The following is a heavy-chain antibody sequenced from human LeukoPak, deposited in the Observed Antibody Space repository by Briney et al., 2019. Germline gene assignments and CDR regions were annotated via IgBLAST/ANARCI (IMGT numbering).Heavy chain of an antibody. V-gene: IGHV1-24*01. J-gene: IGHJ5*02. Sequence: ASVKVSCKVSGYTLTELSMHWVRQAPGKGLEWMGGFDPEDGETIYAQKFQGRVTMTEDTSTDTAYMELSSLRSEDTAVYYCARQYYYDSSGYLSGGWFDPWGQGTLVTVSS. CDR3: ARQYYYDSSGYLSGGWFDP. CDR1: GYTLTELS. CDR2: FDPEDGET. D-gene: IGHD3-22*01.